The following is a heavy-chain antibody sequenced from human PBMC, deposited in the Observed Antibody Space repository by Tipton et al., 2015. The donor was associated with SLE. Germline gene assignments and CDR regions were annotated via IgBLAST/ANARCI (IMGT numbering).Heavy chain of an antibody. CDR3: SRDIQCVGSPEYCHH. Sequence: SLRLSCVVSGFSLSDYYMSWIRQAPGKGLEWLSPISCGGSTIIDADSVRGRFTISRDNTKNSLYLQMDSLRAEDTAVYYCSRDIQCVGSPEYCHHWGRGIRVTVSS. CDR1: GFSLSDYY. D-gene: IGHD1-26*01. CDR2: ISCGGSTI. J-gene: IGHJ1*01. V-gene: IGHV3-11*01.